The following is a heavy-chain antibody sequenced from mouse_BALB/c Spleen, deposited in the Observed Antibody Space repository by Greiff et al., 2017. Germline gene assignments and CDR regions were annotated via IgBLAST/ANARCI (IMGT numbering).Heavy chain of an antibody. CDR3: TREVPFDY. D-gene: IGHD6-1*01. V-gene: IGHV1-69*02. Sequence: VQLQQPGAELVRPGASVKLSCKASGYTFTSYWINWVKQRPGQGLEWIGNIYPSDSYTNYNQKFKDKATLTVDKSSSTAYMQLSSPTSEDSAVYYCTREVPFDYWGQGTTLTVSS. J-gene: IGHJ2*01. CDR2: IYPSDSYT. CDR1: GYTFTSYW.